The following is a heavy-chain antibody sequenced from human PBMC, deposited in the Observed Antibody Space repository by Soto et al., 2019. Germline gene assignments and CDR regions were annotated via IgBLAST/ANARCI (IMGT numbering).Heavy chain of an antibody. CDR2: IYGGGST. Sequence: GGSLRLSCAASGFTVSSNYMSWVRQAPGKGLEWVSVIYGGGSTYYADSVKGRLTISRDNSKNTLYLQMNSLRAEDTAVYYCARVGFLEWLSLVYWGQGTLVTVSS. CDR1: GFTVSSNY. D-gene: IGHD3-3*01. J-gene: IGHJ4*02. V-gene: IGHV3-53*01. CDR3: ARVGFLEWLSLVY.